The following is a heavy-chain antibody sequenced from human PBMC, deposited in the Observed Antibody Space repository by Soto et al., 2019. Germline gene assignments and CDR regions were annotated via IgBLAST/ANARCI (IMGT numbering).Heavy chain of an antibody. CDR2: IYYSGST. CDR1: GGSISSGGYY. CDR3: ARGLYDSSGYYPNWFDP. Sequence: SETLSLTCTVSGGSISSGGYYWSWIRQHPGKGLEWIGYIYYSGSTYYNPSLKSRVTISVDTSKNQFSLKLSSVTAADTAVYYCARGLYDSSGYYPNWFDPWGQGTLVTVSS. J-gene: IGHJ5*02. V-gene: IGHV4-31*03. D-gene: IGHD3-22*01.